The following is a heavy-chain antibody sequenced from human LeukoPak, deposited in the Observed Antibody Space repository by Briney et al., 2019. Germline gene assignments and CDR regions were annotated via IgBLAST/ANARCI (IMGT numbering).Heavy chain of an antibody. CDR2: IYPGDSDT. CDR1: GYRFTSYW. D-gene: IGHD4-17*01. CDR3: ARPEEHGDYVHDAFDI. V-gene: IGHV5-51*01. J-gene: IGHJ3*02. Sequence: GESLKISCKASGYRFTSYWIGGVRQMHGKGLGWMGIIYPGDSDTRYSPSFQGQVTISADKSISTAYLQWSSLKASDTAMYYCARPEEHGDYVHDAFDIWGQGTMVTVSS.